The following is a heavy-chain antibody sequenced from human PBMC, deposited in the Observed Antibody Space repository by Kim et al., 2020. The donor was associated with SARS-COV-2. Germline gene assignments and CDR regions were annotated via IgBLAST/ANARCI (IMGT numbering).Heavy chain of an antibody. CDR3: AKDAQTGTTQSYPDY. D-gene: IGHD1-1*01. J-gene: IGHJ4*02. Sequence: DSVKGRFTISRDNSKNTLYLQMNSRRAEDTAVYYCAKDAQTGTTQSYPDYWGQGTLVTVSS. V-gene: IGHV3-23*01.